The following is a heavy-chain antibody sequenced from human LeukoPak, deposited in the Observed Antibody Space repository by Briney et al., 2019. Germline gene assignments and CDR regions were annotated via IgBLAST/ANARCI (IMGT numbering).Heavy chain of an antibody. CDR2: ISYDGSNK. J-gene: IGHJ4*02. V-gene: IGHV3-30*04. CDR1: GFTFSSYA. Sequence: GGSLRLSCAASGFTFSSYAMHWVRQAPGKGLEWVAVISYDGSNKYYADSVKGRFTISRDNSKNTLYLQMNSLRAEDTAVYYCAKAFGVGALDYWGQGTLVTVSS. CDR3: AKAFGVGALDY. D-gene: IGHD3-3*01.